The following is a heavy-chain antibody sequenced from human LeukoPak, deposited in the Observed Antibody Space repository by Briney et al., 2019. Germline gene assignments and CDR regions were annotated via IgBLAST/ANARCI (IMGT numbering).Heavy chain of an antibody. CDR3: ARHPFATPFDY. J-gene: IGHJ4*02. CDR2: MYHTGHT. D-gene: IGHD2-15*01. CDR1: GGSISSYY. Sequence: SETLSLTCTVSGGSISSYYWSWIRQPPGKGLEWIGYMYHTGHTMYNSSLKSRVTMSLDTSKNHFSLRLSSVTAADTAVYYCARHPFATPFDYWGPGTLVTVSS. V-gene: IGHV4-59*08.